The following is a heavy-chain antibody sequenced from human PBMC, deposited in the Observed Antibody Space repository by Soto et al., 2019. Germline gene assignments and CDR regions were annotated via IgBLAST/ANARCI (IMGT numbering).Heavy chain of an antibody. V-gene: IGHV3-30*18. Sequence: GGYLRLSCAASGFTFYSFDMHWVHQAPGQGLEWVSVISYDGSNQYYADSVKGRFIISRDNSKNTLSLQMNSLRPEDTAVYHCAKALTAARHWETNVTQYGLHVWGPGTTVTVSS. J-gene: IGHJ6*02. CDR2: ISYDGSNQ. CDR1: GFTFYSFD. D-gene: IGHD6-6*01. CDR3: AKALTAARHWETNVTQYGLHV.